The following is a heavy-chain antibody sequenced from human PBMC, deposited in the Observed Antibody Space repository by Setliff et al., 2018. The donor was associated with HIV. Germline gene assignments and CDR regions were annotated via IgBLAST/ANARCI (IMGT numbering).Heavy chain of an antibody. Sequence: KTSETLSLTCAVSGGSISSSNWWSWVRQSPGKGLEWIGEIYHNGNTNYNPSLKSRVTILVDTSKNLFSLKLSSVTPADTAVYYCARGIDNFWSGYVRWGQGTLVTVSS. CDR2: IYHNGNT. CDR3: ARGIDNFWSGYVR. J-gene: IGHJ4*02. CDR1: GGSISSSNW. V-gene: IGHV4-4*02. D-gene: IGHD3-3*01.